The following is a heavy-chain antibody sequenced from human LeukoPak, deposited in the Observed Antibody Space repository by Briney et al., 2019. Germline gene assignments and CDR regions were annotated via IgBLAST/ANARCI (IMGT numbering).Heavy chain of an antibody. Sequence: PSQTLSLTCAVSGGSISSGGYSWSWIRQPPGKGLEWIGYIYHSGSTYYNPSLKSRVTISVDRSKNQFSLKLISVTAADTAVYYCARDNHADYEGAFDYWGQGTLVTVSS. CDR3: ARDNHADYEGAFDY. J-gene: IGHJ4*02. V-gene: IGHV4-30-2*01. CDR2: IYHSGST. D-gene: IGHD4-17*01. CDR1: GGSISSGGYS.